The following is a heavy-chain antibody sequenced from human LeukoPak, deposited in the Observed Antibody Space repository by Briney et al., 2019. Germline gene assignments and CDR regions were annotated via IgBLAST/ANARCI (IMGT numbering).Heavy chain of an antibody. J-gene: IGHJ4*02. D-gene: IGHD3-16*01. Sequence: GASVKVSCKASGYTFTHYGITWVRQAPGQGLAWMGWINTYNGDTKCAQKLQGRVTMTTDTSTSTVFMELRSLRSDDSAAYYCARGIRSPLFDYWGLGTLVTVSP. CDR3: ARGIRSPLFDY. CDR1: GYTFTHYG. CDR2: INTYNGDT. V-gene: IGHV1-18*01.